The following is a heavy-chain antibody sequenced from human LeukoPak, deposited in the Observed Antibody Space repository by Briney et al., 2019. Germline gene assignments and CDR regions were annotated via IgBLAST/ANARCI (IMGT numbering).Heavy chain of an antibody. V-gene: IGHV3-21*01. Sequence: GSLRLSCAASGFTFSSYSMNWVRQAPGKGLEWVSSISSSSSYIYYADSVKGRFTISRDNAKNSPYLQMNSLRAEDTAEYYCARVEYGDLDYWGQGTLVTVSS. J-gene: IGHJ4*02. CDR2: ISSSSSYI. CDR1: GFTFSSYS. D-gene: IGHD4-17*01. CDR3: ARVEYGDLDY.